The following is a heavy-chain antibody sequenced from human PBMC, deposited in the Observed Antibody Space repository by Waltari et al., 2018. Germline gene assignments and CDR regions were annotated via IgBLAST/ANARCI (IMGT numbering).Heavy chain of an antibody. CDR2: INPSGGRT. V-gene: IGHV1-46*01. CDR1: GYTFTSYY. Sequence: QVQLVQSGAEVKKPGASVKVSCKASGYTFTSYYMHWVRQAPGQGLEWMGIINPSGGRTSYAKKFQGRVTMTRDTSTSTVYMELSSLRSEDTAVYYCARDRKPPEVVYYYYYGMDVWGQGTTVTVSS. J-gene: IGHJ6*02. CDR3: ARDRKPPEVVYYYYYGMDV.